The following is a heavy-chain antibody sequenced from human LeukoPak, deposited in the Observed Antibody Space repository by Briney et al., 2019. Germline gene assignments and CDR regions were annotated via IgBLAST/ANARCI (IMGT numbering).Heavy chain of an antibody. CDR1: GFRFRDYG. V-gene: IGHV3-49*04. CDR2: IRSKDYYETG. CDR3: TRGRSAWGY. Sequence: GGSLRLSCTASGFRFRDYGMSWVRQVPGEGLEWVGYIRSKDYYETGEYAESVKGRFTISRDDSESIAYLQMNSLRTEDTAIYYCTRGRSAWGYWGQGTLVVVSS. D-gene: IGHD3-3*01. J-gene: IGHJ4*02.